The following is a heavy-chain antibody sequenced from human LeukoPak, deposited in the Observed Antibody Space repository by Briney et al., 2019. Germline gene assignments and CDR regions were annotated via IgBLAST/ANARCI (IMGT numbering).Heavy chain of an antibody. CDR3: ATSVGTPNYYYYGMDV. V-gene: IGHV1-18*01. CDR1: RYTFTSYG. D-gene: IGHD1-1*01. Sequence: GASVTVSCKASRYTFTSYGISWVRQAPGQGLEWMGWISAYNGNTNYAQKLQGRVTMTTDTSTTTAYMELRSLRSDDTAVYYCATSVGTPNYYYYGMDVWGQGTTVTVSS. J-gene: IGHJ6*02. CDR2: ISAYNGNT.